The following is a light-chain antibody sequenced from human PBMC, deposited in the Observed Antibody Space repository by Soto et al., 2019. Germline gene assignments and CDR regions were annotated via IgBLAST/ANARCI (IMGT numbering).Light chain of an antibody. Sequence: QSALTQPPSASGSPGQSVTISCTGTSSDIGGYNYVYWYQQHPGKAPKLMIYEVSKRPSGVPDRFSGSKSGNTASLTVSGLQAEDEADYYCSSYAGSNNFVVFGGGTKSPS. CDR2: EVS. CDR1: SSDIGGYNY. J-gene: IGLJ2*01. V-gene: IGLV2-8*01. CDR3: SSYAGSNNFVV.